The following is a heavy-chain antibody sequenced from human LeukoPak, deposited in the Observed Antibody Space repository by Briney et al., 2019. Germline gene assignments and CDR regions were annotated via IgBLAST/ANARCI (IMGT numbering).Heavy chain of an antibody. CDR3: ARGSSRSPYYFDY. J-gene: IGHJ4*02. D-gene: IGHD6-13*01. V-gene: IGHV3-21*01. Sequence: GGSLRLSCAASGFTFSSYSMNWVRQAPGKGLEWVSSISSSSSYIHYADSVKGRFTISRDNAKNSLYLQMNSLRAEDTAVYYCARGSSRSPYYFDYWGQGTLVTVSS. CDR1: GFTFSSYS. CDR2: ISSSSSYI.